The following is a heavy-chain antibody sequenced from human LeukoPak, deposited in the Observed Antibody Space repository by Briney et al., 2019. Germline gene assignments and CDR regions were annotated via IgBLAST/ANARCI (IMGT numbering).Heavy chain of an antibody. Sequence: AGGSLRLSCAASGFTFSSYWMSWVRQAPGKGLEFVSSVGAGVGSTYYADSVKGRFAISRDNSASTLYLQMNSLRADDTAIYFCAIDPYSSGWMGGDYFDYWGQGTLVTVSS. V-gene: IGHV3-23*01. CDR2: VGAGVGST. CDR1: GFTFSSYW. CDR3: AIDPYSSGWMGGDYFDY. J-gene: IGHJ4*02. D-gene: IGHD6-19*01.